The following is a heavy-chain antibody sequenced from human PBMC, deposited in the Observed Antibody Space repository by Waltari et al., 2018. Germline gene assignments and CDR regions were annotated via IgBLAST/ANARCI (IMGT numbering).Heavy chain of an antibody. J-gene: IGHJ4*02. CDR2: IRSKAYGGTT. CDR1: GFTFGDNA. D-gene: IGHD2-15*01. CDR3: TRVPSSGGVQGDY. V-gene: IGHV3-49*03. Sequence: EVQLVESGGGLVQPGRSLRLSCTASGFTFGDNAMSWFRQAPGKGLEWVGFIRSKAYGGTTEYAASVKGRFTISRDDSKSIAYLQMNSLKTEDTAVYYCTRVPSSGGVQGDYWGQGTLVTVSS.